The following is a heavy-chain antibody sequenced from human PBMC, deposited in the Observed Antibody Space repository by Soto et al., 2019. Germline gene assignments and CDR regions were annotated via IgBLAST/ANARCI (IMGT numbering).Heavy chain of an antibody. V-gene: IGHV1-8*01. D-gene: IGHD3-3*01. CDR3: ARAVRTIFGVVIRLYYYYYMDV. Sequence: ASVKVSCKASGYTFTSYDINWVRQATGQGLEWMGWMNPNSGNTGYAQKFQGRVTMTRNTSISTAYMELSSLRSEDTAVYYCARAVRTIFGVVIRLYYYYYMDVWGKGTTVTVAS. J-gene: IGHJ6*03. CDR1: GYTFTSYD. CDR2: MNPNSGNT.